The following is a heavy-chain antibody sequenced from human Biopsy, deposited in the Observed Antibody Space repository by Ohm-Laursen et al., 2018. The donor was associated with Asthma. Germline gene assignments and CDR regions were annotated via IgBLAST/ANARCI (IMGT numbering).Heavy chain of an antibody. Sequence: TLSLTCTVSGASITSSAYYWGWIRQPPGKGLEWIGSMYYGETTYYSPSLKRRVTISVDTSKNQFPLILSSVTAADTAVYYCARHDHRWDTYADFWGQGTLVTVSS. CDR2: MYYGETT. CDR1: GASITSSAYY. D-gene: IGHD2-2*01. J-gene: IGHJ4*02. CDR3: ARHDHRWDTYADF. V-gene: IGHV4-39*01.